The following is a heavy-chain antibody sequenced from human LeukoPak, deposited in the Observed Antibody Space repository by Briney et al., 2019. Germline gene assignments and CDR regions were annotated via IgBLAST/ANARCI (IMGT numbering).Heavy chain of an antibody. V-gene: IGHV4-59*01. CDR3: ARGGIVAPNLFDP. D-gene: IGHD1-26*01. CDR1: GGSISSYY. Sequence: PSETLSLTCTVSGGSISSYYWSWIRQPPGKGLEWIGYIYYSGSTNYNPSLKSRVTISVDTSKNQFSLKLSSVTAADTAVYYCARGGIVAPNLFDPWGQGTLVTVSS. CDR2: IYYSGST. J-gene: IGHJ5*02.